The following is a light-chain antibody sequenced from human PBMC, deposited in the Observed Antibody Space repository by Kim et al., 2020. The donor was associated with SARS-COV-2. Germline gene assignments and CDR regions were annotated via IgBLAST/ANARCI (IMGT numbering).Light chain of an antibody. CDR2: DVS. V-gene: IGLV2-14*03. CDR1: SSDVGGYNY. J-gene: IGLJ2*01. CDR3: NSYTSSSTPVV. Sequence: QSALTQPASVSGYPGQSITISCTGTSSDVGGYNYVSWYQQHPGKAPKLMIYDVSNRPSGVSNRFSGSKSGNTASLTISGLQAEDEADYYCNSYTSSSTPVVFRGGTQLTVL.